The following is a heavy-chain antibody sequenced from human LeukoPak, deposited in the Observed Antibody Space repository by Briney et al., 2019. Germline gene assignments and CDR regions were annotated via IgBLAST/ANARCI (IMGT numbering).Heavy chain of an antibody. CDR1: GGSIRSGDYS. J-gene: IGHJ4*02. Sequence: SETLSLTCAVSGGSIRSGDYSWNWIRQPPGKGLEWVGYIYHSGSTYYNPSLKSRVTISVDRSKNQFSLKLSSVTAADTAVYYCARGYSSSWWDYWGQGTLVTVSS. V-gene: IGHV4-30-2*01. CDR2: IYHSGST. CDR3: ARGYSSSWWDY. D-gene: IGHD6-13*01.